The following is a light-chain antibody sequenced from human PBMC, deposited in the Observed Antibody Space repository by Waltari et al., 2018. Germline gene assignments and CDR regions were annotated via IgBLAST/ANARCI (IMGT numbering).Light chain of an antibody. CDR2: EVS. V-gene: IGLV2-14*03. J-gene: IGLJ2*01. CDR1: SSDVGDDKY. CDR3: SSYTTTSTVL. Sequence: QSALTQPASVSGSPGQSIIISCTGTSSDVGDDKYVSWYQQHPGKAPKLMIYEVSNRPSGVSDRFSGSKSGNTASLPISGLQADDEAAYYCSSYTTTSTVLFGGGTELTVL.